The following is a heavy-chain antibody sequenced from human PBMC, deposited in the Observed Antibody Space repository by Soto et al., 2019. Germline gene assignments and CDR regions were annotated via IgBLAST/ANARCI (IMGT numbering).Heavy chain of an antibody. CDR1: GESFSAYY. CDR3: VRLEERSPVSGPPADY. J-gene: IGHJ4*02. V-gene: IGHV4-34*01. CDR2: IHHTGDT. D-gene: IGHD3-10*01. Sequence: QVHVQQWGAGLLKPSETLSLTCGVYGESFSAYYWNWIRQSPGKGLELIGDIHHTGDTKYNPSLKSRLTLSVDTSKNQFSLKLTSVTAADTAVYYFVRLEERSPVSGPPADYWGQGTLVTVSS.